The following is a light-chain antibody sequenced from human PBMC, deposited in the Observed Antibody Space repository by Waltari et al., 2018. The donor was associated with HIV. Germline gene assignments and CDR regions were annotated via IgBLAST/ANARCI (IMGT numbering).Light chain of an antibody. V-gene: IGLV2-23*02. CDR1: SSAVGSYSL. CDR3: CSYAGSSTWV. CDR2: EVT. J-gene: IGLJ3*02. Sequence: SALTQPASVSASPGQSITISCAGTSSAVGSYSLVSWYKQHPDKAPNLIIYEVTKRPSGSSNRFSGSKSGNTASLTISGLQAEDEADYYCCSYAGSSTWVFGGGTKLTVL.